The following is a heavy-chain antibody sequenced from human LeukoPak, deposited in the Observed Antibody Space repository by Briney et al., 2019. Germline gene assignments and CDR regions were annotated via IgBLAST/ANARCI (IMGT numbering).Heavy chain of an antibody. J-gene: IGHJ6*03. CDR3: ARDYLGSYYYMDV. D-gene: IGHD3-16*01. V-gene: IGHV4-59*01. CDR2: IYYSGST. Sequence: SETLSLTCTVSGGSISSSFWSWIRQPPGKGLEWIGYIYYSGSTNYNPSLKSRVTISVETSKNQLSLKLSSVTAADTAVYYCARDYLGSYYYMDVWGKGTTVTVSS. CDR1: GGSISSSF.